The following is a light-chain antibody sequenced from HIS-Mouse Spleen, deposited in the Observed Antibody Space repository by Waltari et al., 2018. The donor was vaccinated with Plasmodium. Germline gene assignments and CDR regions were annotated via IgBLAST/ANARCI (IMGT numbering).Light chain of an antibody. CDR1: SGHSSYA. V-gene: IGLV4-69*01. CDR2: LNSDGSH. J-gene: IGLJ3*02. CDR3: QTWGTGFWV. Sequence: QLVLTQSPSASASLGASVKLTCTLSSGHSSYAIAWHQQQPEKGPRYLMTLNSDGSHSKGDVIPDRFSGSSSGAERYLTISSLQSEDEADYYCQTWGTGFWVFGGGTKLTVL.